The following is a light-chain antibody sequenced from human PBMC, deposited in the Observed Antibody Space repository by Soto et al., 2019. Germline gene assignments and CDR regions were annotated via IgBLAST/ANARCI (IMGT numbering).Light chain of an antibody. Sequence: IVVTRLPRGLSVSPGESATLSRRASQSVRSSYLARYQQNPPPAPRILIYGASSRATGIPDSFSGSGSGTDFNLTIIRAEDEDFAGYYCQQYRRTTFGRGTQLEIK. CDR2: GAS. CDR3: QQYRRTT. V-gene: IGKV3-20*01. CDR1: QSVRSSY. J-gene: IGKJ5*01.